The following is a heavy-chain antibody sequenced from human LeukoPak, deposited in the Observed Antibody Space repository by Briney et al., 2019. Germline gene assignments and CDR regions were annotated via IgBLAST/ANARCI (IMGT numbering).Heavy chain of an antibody. CDR2: IFYSGST. CDR3: ARGFRGPNFDY. V-gene: IGHV4-39*07. J-gene: IGHJ4*02. CDR1: SGSISTSNYY. D-gene: IGHD3-10*01. Sequence: SETLSLTCTVSSGSISTSNYYWGWVRQPPGKALEWIGNIFYSGSTYYSPSLKSRVTISLDTSKNQFSLKLSSVTAADTAVYYCARGFRGPNFDYWGQGTLVTVSS.